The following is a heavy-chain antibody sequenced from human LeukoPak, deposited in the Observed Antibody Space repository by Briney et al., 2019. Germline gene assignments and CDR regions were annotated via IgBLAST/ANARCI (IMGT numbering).Heavy chain of an antibody. V-gene: IGHV4-59*01. J-gene: IGHJ3*02. CDR1: GGSISSYY. Sequence: SETLSLTCTVSGGSISSYYWSWIRQPPGKGLEWIGYIYYSGSTNYNPSLKSRVTISVDTSKNQFSLKLSSVTAAATAVYYCARVLGVITFDAFDIWGQGTMVTVSS. D-gene: IGHD3-22*01. CDR3: ARVLGVITFDAFDI. CDR2: IYYSGST.